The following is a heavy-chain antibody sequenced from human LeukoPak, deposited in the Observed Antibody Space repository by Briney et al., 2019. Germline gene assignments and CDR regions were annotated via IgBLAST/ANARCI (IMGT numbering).Heavy chain of an antibody. D-gene: IGHD3-16*01. CDR3: ARAYELDDAFDI. Sequence: PSETLSLTCAVSGGSISSSNWWSWVRQPPGKGLEWIGEIYHSGSTNYNPSLKSRVTISVDKSKNQFSLKLSSVTAEDTAVYYCARAYELDDAFDIWGQGTMVTVSS. V-gene: IGHV4-4*02. CDR1: GGSISSSNW. J-gene: IGHJ3*02. CDR2: IYHSGST.